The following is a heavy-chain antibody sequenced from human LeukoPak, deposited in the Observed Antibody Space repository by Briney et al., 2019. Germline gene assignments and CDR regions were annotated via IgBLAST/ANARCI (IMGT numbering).Heavy chain of an antibody. Sequence: GGSLRLSCAASVFTFSSYAMSWVRQAPGKGLEWVSGISGSGGSTYYADSVKGRFTISRDNSKNTLYLQMNSLRAEDTAVYYCAKYYGSGSYYNGLSYWGQGTLVTVSS. CDR3: AKYYGSGSYYNGLSY. CDR1: VFTFSSYA. J-gene: IGHJ4*02. V-gene: IGHV3-23*01. D-gene: IGHD3-10*01. CDR2: ISGSGGST.